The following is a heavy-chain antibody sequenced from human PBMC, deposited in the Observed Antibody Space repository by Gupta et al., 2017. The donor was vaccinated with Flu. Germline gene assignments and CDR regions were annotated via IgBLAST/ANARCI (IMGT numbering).Heavy chain of an antibody. V-gene: IGHV4-39*01. J-gene: IGHJ4*02. CDR1: GGSISSSSYY. D-gene: IGHD2-15*01. CDR2: VFYTGST. Sequence: QLQLQESGPGLVKPSATLSLTCTVSGGSISSSSYYWGWIRQPPGKGLEWIGSVFYTGSTYYTPSLKGRVTMSVDTSKNLFSLKLSSVTAADTAVYYCARRAHCTGGSCYFDFWGQGTLVTVSS. CDR3: ARRAHCTGGSCYFDF.